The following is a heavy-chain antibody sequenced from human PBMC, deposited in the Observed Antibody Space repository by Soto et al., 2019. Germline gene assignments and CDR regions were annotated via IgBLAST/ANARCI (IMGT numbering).Heavy chain of an antibody. D-gene: IGHD4-17*01. V-gene: IGHV4-34*01. Sequence: SETLSLTCAVYGGSFSGYYWSWIRQPPGKGLEWIGEINHSGSTNYNPSLKSRVTISVYTSKNQFSLKLSSVTAADTAVYYCARSGVRWLVSAEPNDGMDVWGQGTTVT. CDR2: INHSGST. CDR1: GGSFSGYY. J-gene: IGHJ6*02. CDR3: ARSGVRWLVSAEPNDGMDV.